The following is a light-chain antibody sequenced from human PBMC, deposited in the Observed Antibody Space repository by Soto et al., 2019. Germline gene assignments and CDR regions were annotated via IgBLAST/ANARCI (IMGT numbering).Light chain of an antibody. Sequence: DIQMTQSPSTLSASVGDRVTITCRASQSISYWLAWYQQKPGKAPTLLIYKASSLESGVPSRFSGSGSGTEFTLTINRLQPDDFATYCCQQYSNYPLTFGGGTKVEI. CDR2: KAS. J-gene: IGKJ4*01. CDR3: QQYSNYPLT. CDR1: QSISYW. V-gene: IGKV1-5*03.